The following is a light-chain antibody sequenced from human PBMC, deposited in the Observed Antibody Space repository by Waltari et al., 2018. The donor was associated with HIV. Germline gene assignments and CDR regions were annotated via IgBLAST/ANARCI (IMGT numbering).Light chain of an antibody. Sequence: QSVLTPPPSVSAAPGQTVTISRSRSSSNIGNDSVSYYQQVPGAAPRLLIYDNSKRPSGIPDRFSGSESGTSATLAITGLQTGDEADYYCGTWDRTLGGGVFGGGTKLTVL. V-gene: IGLV1-51*01. CDR1: SSNIGNDS. J-gene: IGLJ3*02. CDR3: GTWDRTLGGGV. CDR2: DNS.